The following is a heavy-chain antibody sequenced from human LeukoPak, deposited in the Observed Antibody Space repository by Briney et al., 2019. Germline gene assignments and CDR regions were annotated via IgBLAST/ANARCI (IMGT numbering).Heavy chain of an antibody. J-gene: IGHJ4*02. CDR3: ARGISGPKGYFDY. D-gene: IGHD2-15*01. V-gene: IGHV4-34*01. Sequence: SETLSLTCAVYGGSFSGYYWSWIRQPPGKGLEWIGEINHSGSTNYNPSLKSRVTISVDTSKNQFSLKLSSVTAADTAVYYCARGISGPKGYFDYWGQGTLVTVSS. CDR1: GGSFSGYY. CDR2: INHSGST.